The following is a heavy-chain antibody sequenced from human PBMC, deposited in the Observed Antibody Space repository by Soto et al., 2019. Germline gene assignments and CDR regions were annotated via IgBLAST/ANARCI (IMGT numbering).Heavy chain of an antibody. D-gene: IGHD5-18*01. CDR1: GGSISSGGYY. V-gene: IGHV4-31*03. CDR2: IYYSGST. CDR3: AKEGIQLWSAFDY. Sequence: SETLSLTCTVSGGSISSGGYYWSWIRQHPGKGLEWIGYIYYSGSTYYNPSLKSRFTISRDNSKTTLYLQINTLRPEDTAVYYCAKEGIQLWSAFDYWGQGTPVTVSS. J-gene: IGHJ4*02.